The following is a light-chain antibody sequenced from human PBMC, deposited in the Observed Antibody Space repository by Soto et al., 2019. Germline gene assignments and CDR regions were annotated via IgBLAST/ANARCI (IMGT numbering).Light chain of an antibody. CDR3: QSYDNILSAVV. J-gene: IGLJ2*01. CDR1: SSSVGAGYD. CDR2: SNT. Sequence: QSVLTQPPSVSGAPGQRVTISCTGSSSSVGAGYDVHWYQHLPGTAPKLLIFSNTNRPSGVPDRFSGSKSGTSVSLAIAGLQAEDEGDYYCQSYDNILSAVVFGAGTKLTVL. V-gene: IGLV1-40*01.